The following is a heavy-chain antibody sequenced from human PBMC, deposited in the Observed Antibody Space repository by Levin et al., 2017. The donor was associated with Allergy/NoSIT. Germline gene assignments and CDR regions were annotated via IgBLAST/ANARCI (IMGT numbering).Heavy chain of an antibody. CDR1: GGTFSSYT. Sequence: ASVKVSCKASGGTFSSYTISWVRQAPGQGLEWMGRIIPILGIANYAQKFQGRVTITADKSTSTAYMELSSLRSEDTAVYYCARGWRDRYYGSGSYSDHHYYYYYMDVWGKGTTVTVSS. CDR3: ARGWRDRYYGSGSYSDHHYYYYYMDV. J-gene: IGHJ6*03. CDR2: IIPILGIA. D-gene: IGHD3-10*01. V-gene: IGHV1-69*02.